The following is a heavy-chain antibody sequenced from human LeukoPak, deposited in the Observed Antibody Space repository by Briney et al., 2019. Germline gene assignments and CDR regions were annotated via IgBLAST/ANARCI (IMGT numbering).Heavy chain of an antibody. Sequence: PGGSLRLSCAASGFTFSSYGMHWVRQAPGKGLEWVAVISYDGSSKYYADSVKGRFTISRDNSKNTLYLQMNSLRAEDTAVYYCAKLCGGDCTDAFDIWGQGTMVTVSS. J-gene: IGHJ3*02. V-gene: IGHV3-30*18. CDR1: GFTFSSYG. CDR3: AKLCGGDCTDAFDI. CDR2: ISYDGSSK. D-gene: IGHD2-21*02.